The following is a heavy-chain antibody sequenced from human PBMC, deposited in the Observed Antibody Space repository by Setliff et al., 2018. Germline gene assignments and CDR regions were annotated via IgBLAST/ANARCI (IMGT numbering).Heavy chain of an antibody. D-gene: IGHD3-10*01. CDR1: GDSISSYY. V-gene: IGHV4-39*01. J-gene: IGHJ4*02. Sequence: TSETLSLTCTVSGDSISSYYWGWIRQSPGKGLEWIGSMYYSGSTYYNPSLKGRVTLSVDTTKNQFSLKLTSMTAADTAVYFCARHLLVQGTYHFDYWGQGSPVTVSS. CDR3: ARHLLVQGTYHFDY. CDR2: MYYSGST.